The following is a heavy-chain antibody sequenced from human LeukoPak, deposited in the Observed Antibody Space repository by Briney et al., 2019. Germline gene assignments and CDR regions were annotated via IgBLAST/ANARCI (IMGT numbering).Heavy chain of an antibody. J-gene: IGHJ2*01. Sequence: GGSLRLSCAASGFTVSSNYMSWVRQAPGKGLEWVSVIYSGGSTYYADSVKGRFTISRDNSKNTLYLQMNSLRAEDTAVYYCARETYDGYYDFWSGYYRGYFDLWGRGTLVTVSS. CDR2: IYSGGST. CDR3: ARETYDGYYDFWSGYYRGYFDL. V-gene: IGHV3-53*01. CDR1: GFTVSSNY. D-gene: IGHD3-3*01.